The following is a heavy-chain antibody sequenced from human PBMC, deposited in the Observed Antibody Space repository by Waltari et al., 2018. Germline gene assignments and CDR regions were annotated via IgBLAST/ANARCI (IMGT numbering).Heavy chain of an antibody. CDR1: GGSISSYY. CDR2: IYYRGST. J-gene: IGHJ4*02. D-gene: IGHD1-1*01. V-gene: IGHV4-59*01. Sequence: QVQLQESGPGLVKPSETLSLTCTVSGGSISSYYWSWIRQPPGKGLEWIGYIYYRGSTNYNPPLKSRVTISVDTSKNQFSLKLSSVTAADTAVYYCASINLRGERSFDYWGQGTLVTVSS. CDR3: ASINLRGERSFDY.